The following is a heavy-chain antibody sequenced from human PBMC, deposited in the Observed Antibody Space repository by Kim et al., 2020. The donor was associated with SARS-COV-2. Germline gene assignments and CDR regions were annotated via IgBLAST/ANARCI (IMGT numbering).Heavy chain of an antibody. CDR1: GGSFSGYY. J-gene: IGHJ4*01. CDR3: ARGYCSGGSCYLYFDY. V-gene: IGHV4-34*01. CDR2: INHSGST. Sequence: SETLSLTCAVYGGSFSGYYWSWIRQPPGKGLEWIGEINHSGSTNYNPSLKSRVTISVDTSKNQFSLKLSSVTAADTAVYYCARGYCSGGSCYLYFDYWG. D-gene: IGHD2-15*01.